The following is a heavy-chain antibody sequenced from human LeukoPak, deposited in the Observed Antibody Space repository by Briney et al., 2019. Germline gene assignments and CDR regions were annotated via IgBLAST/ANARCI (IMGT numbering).Heavy chain of an antibody. J-gene: IGHJ1*01. CDR3: AGDSSGWLGYFQH. D-gene: IGHD6-19*01. CDR2: MYHSGST. Sequence: PSETLSLTCTVSGGSISSSSYYWGWIRQPPGKGLEWIGSMYHSGSTYYNPSLKSRVTISVDTSKNQFSLKLSSVTAADTAVYYCAGDSSGWLGYFQHWGQGTLVIVSS. V-gene: IGHV4-39*07. CDR1: GGSISSSSYY.